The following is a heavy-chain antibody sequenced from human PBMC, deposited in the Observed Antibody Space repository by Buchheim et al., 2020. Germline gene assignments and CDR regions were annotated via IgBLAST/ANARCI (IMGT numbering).Heavy chain of an antibody. Sequence: QVQLVESGGGVVQPGRSLRLSCAASGFIFTSYAMHWVRQAPGKGLEWVAVISYDGSSENYADSVKGRFAISRDDSDNTVYLQMNSMRPEDTAVYYCARGVGGSWPYFDPWGQGTL. CDR2: ISYDGSSE. CDR3: ARGVGGSWPYFDP. D-gene: IGHD2-15*01. V-gene: IGHV3-30*09. J-gene: IGHJ5*02. CDR1: GFIFTSYA.